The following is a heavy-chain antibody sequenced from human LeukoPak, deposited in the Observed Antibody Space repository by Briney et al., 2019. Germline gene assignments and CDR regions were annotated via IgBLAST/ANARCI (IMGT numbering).Heavy chain of an antibody. CDR1: GGSISSSSYY. V-gene: IGHV4-39*02. Sequence: SETLSLTCTVSGGSISSSSYYWGWIRQPPGKGLEWIGSIYYSGSTYYNPSLKSRVTISVDTSKNQFSLKLSSVTAADTAVYYCARDRGPYGDYADYWGQGTLVTVSS. J-gene: IGHJ4*02. D-gene: IGHD4-17*01. CDR2: IYYSGST. CDR3: ARDRGPYGDYADY.